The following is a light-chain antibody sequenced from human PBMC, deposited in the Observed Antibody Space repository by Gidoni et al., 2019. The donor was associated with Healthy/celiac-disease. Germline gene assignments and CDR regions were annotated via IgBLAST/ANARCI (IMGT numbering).Light chain of an antibody. CDR1: QSLLYSDGNTY. J-gene: IGKJ2*01. CDR2: KVS. V-gene: IGKV2-30*01. CDR3: MQGTHWPPYT. Sequence: DVVMTQSPLSLPVTLGQPASISCRSSQSLLYSDGNTYLNWFQQRPGQSPRRLIYKVSNRDSGVPDRFSGSGSVTDFTLKISRVEAEDVGVYYCMQGTHWPPYTFGQGTKLEI.